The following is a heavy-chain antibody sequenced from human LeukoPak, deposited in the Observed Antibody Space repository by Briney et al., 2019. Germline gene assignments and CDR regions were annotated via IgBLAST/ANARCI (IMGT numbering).Heavy chain of an antibody. Sequence: ASVKVSCKVSGYTLTELSMHWVRQAPGKGLEWMGGFDPEDGETIYAQKFQGRVTMTEDTSTDTAYMELSSLRSEDTAVYYCATDPSIVGATTDDYWGQGTLVTVSS. CDR2: FDPEDGET. V-gene: IGHV1-24*01. J-gene: IGHJ4*02. D-gene: IGHD1-26*01. CDR1: GYTLTELS. CDR3: ATDPSIVGATTDDY.